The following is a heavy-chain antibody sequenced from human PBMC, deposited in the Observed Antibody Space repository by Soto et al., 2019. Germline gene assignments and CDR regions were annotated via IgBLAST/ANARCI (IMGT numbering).Heavy chain of an antibody. CDR2: IHHSGRT. CDR3: ARGGDWQFDY. V-gene: IGHV4-4*02. Sequence: QVQLQESGPGLVKPSGTLSLTCAVSGDSISSDKWWSWVRQPPGKGLEWIGEIHHSGRTNYNPSLKSRVTILVAKSKSQVSLELSSMTAADTAVYYCARGGDWQFDYWGQGTLVTVSS. D-gene: IGHD2-21*02. J-gene: IGHJ4*02. CDR1: GDSISSDKW.